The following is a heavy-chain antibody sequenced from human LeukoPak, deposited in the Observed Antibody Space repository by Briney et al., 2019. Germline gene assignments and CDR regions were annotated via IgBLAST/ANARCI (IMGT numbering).Heavy chain of an antibody. CDR1: GFTFSSYG. CDR2: IWYDGSNK. CDR3: ARGAGSTVTTIDY. Sequence: GRSLRLSCAASGFTFSSYGMHWVRQAPGKGLEWVAVIWYDGSNKYYADSVKGRFTISRDNSKNTLYLQMNSLRAEDTAVYYCARGAGSTVTTIDYWGQGTLVTVSS. D-gene: IGHD4-17*01. V-gene: IGHV3-33*01. J-gene: IGHJ4*02.